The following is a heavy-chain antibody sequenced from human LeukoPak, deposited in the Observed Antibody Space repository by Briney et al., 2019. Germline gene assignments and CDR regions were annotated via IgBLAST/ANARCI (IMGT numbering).Heavy chain of an antibody. CDR1: GFTFSRYS. J-gene: IGHJ4*02. CDR2: ISHSGYDI. Sequence: PGGSLRLSCAASGFTFSRYSMNWVRQAPGKGLEWVSSISHSGYDIYYADSVKGRFTISRDNVKNSLYLQMNGLRAEDTAIYYCARVGANGGVLDYWGQGTLVTVSP. D-gene: IGHD2-8*02. V-gene: IGHV3-21*04. CDR3: ARVGANGGVLDY.